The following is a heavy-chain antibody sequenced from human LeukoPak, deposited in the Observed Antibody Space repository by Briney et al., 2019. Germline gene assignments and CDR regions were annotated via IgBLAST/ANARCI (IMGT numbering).Heavy chain of an antibody. CDR3: VRSGVVITDNYYMDV. D-gene: IGHD3-3*01. CDR1: GYTFTSYY. J-gene: IGHJ6*03. Sequence: ASVKVSCKASGYTFTSYYMHWVRQAPGQGLEWMGIINPSGGSTSYAQKFQGRVTMTRDTSTSTVYMELSSLRSEDTAVYYCVRSGVVITDNYYMDVWGKRTTVTVSS. V-gene: IGHV1-46*01. CDR2: INPSGGST.